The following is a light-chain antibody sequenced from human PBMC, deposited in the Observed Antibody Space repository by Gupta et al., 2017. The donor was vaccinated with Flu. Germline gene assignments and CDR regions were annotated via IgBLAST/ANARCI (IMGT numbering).Light chain of an antibody. V-gene: IGLV2-14*01. Sequence: QSALTQPASVSGSPGQSITISCTGTSSDVGGYNYVSWYQQHPGKAPKLMIYEFSNRPSGVSNRFSGSKSGNTASLTISGLQAEDEAYYYCSSYTSSSTSVVFGGGTKLTVL. CDR1: SSDVGGYNY. J-gene: IGLJ2*01. CDR2: EFS. CDR3: SSYTSSSTSVV.